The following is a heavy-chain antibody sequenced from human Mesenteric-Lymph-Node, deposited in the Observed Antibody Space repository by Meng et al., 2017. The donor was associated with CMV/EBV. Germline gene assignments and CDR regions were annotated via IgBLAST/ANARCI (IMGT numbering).Heavy chain of an antibody. CDR1: AYRFTSDW. J-gene: IGHJ4*02. Sequence: SAYRFTSDWICWVRQMPGKGLEWMGIIYPSDSGTRYNPSFQGQVTISADKSISTAYLQWSSLRASDTAIYYCARHVSDYGLCSRPDYWGQGTLVTVSS. CDR2: IYPSDSGT. D-gene: IGHD3-10*01. CDR3: ARHVSDYGLCSRPDY. V-gene: IGHV5-51*01.